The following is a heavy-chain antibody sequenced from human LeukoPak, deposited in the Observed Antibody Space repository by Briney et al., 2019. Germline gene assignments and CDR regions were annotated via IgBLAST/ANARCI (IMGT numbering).Heavy chain of an antibody. CDR3: VQTTGWPGFDY. CDR2: IYNGVPT. D-gene: IGHD6-19*01. V-gene: IGHV4-4*09. J-gene: IGHJ4*02. Sequence: PSETLSLTCAASGAPISRFYWNWVRHPPGKGLEWIGNIYNGVPTFFNPSLKSRVTLSVDTSKTQLSLQLASVTAADTAVYYCVQTTGWPGFDYWGQGILVTVSS. CDR1: GAPISRFY.